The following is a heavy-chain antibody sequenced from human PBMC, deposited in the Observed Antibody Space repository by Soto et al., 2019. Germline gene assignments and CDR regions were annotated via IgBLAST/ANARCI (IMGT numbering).Heavy chain of an antibody. D-gene: IGHD3-10*01. V-gene: IGHV5-51*01. CDR3: ARRGLEGSGSYYHYNKPSHYYYYYGMDV. Sequence: GESLKISCKGSGYRFTSYWIGWVRQMPGKGLEWMGIIYPGDSDTRYSPSFQGQVTISADKSISTAYLQWSSLKASDTAMYYCARRGLEGSGSYYHYNKPSHYYYYYGMDVWGQGTTVTVSS. CDR2: IYPGDSDT. CDR1: GYRFTSYW. J-gene: IGHJ6*02.